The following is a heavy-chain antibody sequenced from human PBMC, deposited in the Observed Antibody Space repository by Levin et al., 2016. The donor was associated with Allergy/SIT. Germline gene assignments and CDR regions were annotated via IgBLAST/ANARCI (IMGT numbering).Heavy chain of an antibody. J-gene: IGHJ6*02. Sequence: WIRQPPGKGLEWVSGISWNSGSIGYADSVKGRFTISRDNAKNSLYLQMNSLRAEDTALYYCAKDIRRSDYYYYGMDVWGQGTTVTVSS. CDR3: AKDIRRSDYYYYGMDV. CDR2: ISWNSGSI. V-gene: IGHV3-9*01.